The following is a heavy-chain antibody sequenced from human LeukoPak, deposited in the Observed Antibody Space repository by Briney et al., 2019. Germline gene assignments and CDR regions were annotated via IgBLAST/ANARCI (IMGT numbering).Heavy chain of an antibody. D-gene: IGHD3-16*01. CDR3: VKEIAFYDY. Sequence: TGGSLRLSCSASGFTFSCYPMHWVRQAPGMGLEYVSAISANGGSTYYGDPVKGRFTISRDNSRNTLYLQMSSLRPEDTAVYYCVKEIAFYDYWGQGTLVTVSS. J-gene: IGHJ4*02. V-gene: IGHV3-64D*09. CDR2: ISANGGST. CDR1: GFTFSCYP.